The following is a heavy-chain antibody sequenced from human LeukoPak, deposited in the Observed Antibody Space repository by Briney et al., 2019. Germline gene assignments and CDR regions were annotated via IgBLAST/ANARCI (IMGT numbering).Heavy chain of an antibody. CDR2: IYSGGST. CDR3: ARGAKWAYYFDY. CDR1: GFTVSSNY. D-gene: IGHD1-26*01. V-gene: IGHV3-53*01. Sequence: GGSLRLSCAASGFTVSSNYMSWVRQAPGKGLEWVSVIYSGGSTYYADSVKGRFTISRDNAKDTLYLHMNSLTAEDTAVYYCARGAKWAYYFDYWGQGTLVTVSS. J-gene: IGHJ4*02.